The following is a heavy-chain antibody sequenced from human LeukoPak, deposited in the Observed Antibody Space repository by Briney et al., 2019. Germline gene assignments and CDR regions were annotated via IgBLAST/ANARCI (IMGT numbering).Heavy chain of an antibody. CDR2: KWYDGSNK. V-gene: IGHV3-33*06. J-gene: IGHJ5*02. CDR3: AKKRGGDYSNYVSWFDP. Sequence: PGRSLRLSCAASGFTFSSYGMHWVRQAPGKGLEWVAVKWYDGSNKYYADSVKGRFTISRDNSKNTLYLQMNSLRAEDTAVYYCAKKRGGDYSNYVSWFDPWGQGTLVTVSS. CDR1: GFTFSSYG. D-gene: IGHD4-11*01.